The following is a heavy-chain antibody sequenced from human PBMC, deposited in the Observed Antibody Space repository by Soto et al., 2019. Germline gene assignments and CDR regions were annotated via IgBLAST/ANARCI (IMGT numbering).Heavy chain of an antibody. Sequence: GGSLRLSCAASGFTFSSYSMNWVRQAPGKGLEWVSSISSSSSYIYYADSVKGRFTISRDNAKNSLYLQMNSLRAEDTAVYYCARLRYSGYVSYGMDVWGQGTTVTVS. CDR2: ISSSSSYI. V-gene: IGHV3-21*01. CDR1: GFTFSSYS. J-gene: IGHJ6*02. D-gene: IGHD5-12*01. CDR3: ARLRYSGYVSYGMDV.